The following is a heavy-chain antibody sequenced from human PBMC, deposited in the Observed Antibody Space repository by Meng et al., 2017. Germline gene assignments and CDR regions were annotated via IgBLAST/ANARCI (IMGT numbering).Heavy chain of an antibody. CDR3: ARDFWGDSPGYCSGGSCQPFDY. CDR2: ISCSSSYI. J-gene: IGHJ4*02. CDR1: GFTFSSYS. Sequence: GESLKISCAASGFTFSSYSMNWVRQAPGKGLEWVSSISCSSSYIYYADSVKGRFTISRDNAKNSLYKQMNSLRAEDTAVHCRARDFWGDSPGYCSGGSCQPFDYWGQGTLVTVSS. D-gene: IGHD2-15*01. V-gene: IGHV3-21*01.